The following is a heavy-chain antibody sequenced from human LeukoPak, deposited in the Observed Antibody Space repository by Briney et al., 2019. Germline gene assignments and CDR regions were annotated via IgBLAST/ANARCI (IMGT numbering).Heavy chain of an antibody. D-gene: IGHD3-16*01. CDR1: GGSISSYY. CDR2: IYYSGST. J-gene: IGHJ4*02. V-gene: IGHV4-59*01. CDR3: ARVKSRYAVQADY. Sequence: SETLSLTCTVSGGSISSYYWSXIRXPXGXXXXXIGYIYYSGSTNXXPSLKSRVXXXVDTSKNQFSLKLSSVTAADTAVYYCARVKSRYAVQADYWGQGTLVTVSS.